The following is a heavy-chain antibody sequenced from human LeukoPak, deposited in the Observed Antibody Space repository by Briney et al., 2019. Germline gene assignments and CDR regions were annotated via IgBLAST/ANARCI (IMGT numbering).Heavy chain of an antibody. J-gene: IGHJ4*02. Sequence: GGSLRLSCAASGFTFSSYSMNWVRQAPGKGLEWVSYISSSSSYIYYADSVKGRFTISRDNAKNSLYLQMSSLRAEDTGVFYCARDVAYSAFDYWGQGTLVTVSS. V-gene: IGHV3-21*05. CDR1: GFTFSSYS. CDR2: ISSSSSYI. CDR3: ARDVAYSAFDY. D-gene: IGHD2-21*01.